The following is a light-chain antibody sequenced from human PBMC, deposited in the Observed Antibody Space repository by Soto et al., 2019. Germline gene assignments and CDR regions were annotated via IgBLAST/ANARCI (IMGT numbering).Light chain of an antibody. CDR1: SNDVGSYNY. J-gene: IGLJ3*02. V-gene: IGLV2-14*01. Sequence: QSALTQPASVSGSPGQSITISCTGTSNDVGSYNYVSWYQQHPGKAPKLMIFEVTNRPSGVSNRFSGSKSGNTASLTISGPQAEDEATYYCAAWDDSLNGWVFGGGTKLTVL. CDR3: AAWDDSLNGWV. CDR2: EVT.